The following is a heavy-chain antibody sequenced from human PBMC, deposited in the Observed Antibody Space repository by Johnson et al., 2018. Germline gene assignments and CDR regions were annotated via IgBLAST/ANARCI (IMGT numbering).Heavy chain of an antibody. CDR1: GFTFGDYA. V-gene: IGHV3-49*05. Sequence: EVQLVESGGGLVKXGRSLRLSCTASGFTFGDYAMSWFRQAPGKGLEWVGFIRSTAYGGTTEYAASVKGRVTISRDDSKSIAYLQMNSMKTEDTAVYYCTRVITMVRGVGGYYCYGMDVWDQGTTVTVSS. CDR3: TRVITMVRGVGGYYCYGMDV. CDR2: IRSTAYGGTT. D-gene: IGHD3-10*01. J-gene: IGHJ6*02.